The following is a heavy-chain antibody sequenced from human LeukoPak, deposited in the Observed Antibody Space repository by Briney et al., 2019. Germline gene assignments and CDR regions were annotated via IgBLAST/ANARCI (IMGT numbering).Heavy chain of an antibody. CDR1: GFTFGSYG. J-gene: IGHJ5*02. CDR2: TSSSSSII. Sequence: GGSLRLSCAASGFTFGSYGMNWVRQAPGKGLECVSYTSSSSSIIYYADSVKGRFTISRDNAKKSLYLQMNSLRAEDTAVYYCARSPSGSYSYWFDPWGQGTLVTVSS. CDR3: ARSPSGSYSYWFDP. V-gene: IGHV3-48*04. D-gene: IGHD3-3*01.